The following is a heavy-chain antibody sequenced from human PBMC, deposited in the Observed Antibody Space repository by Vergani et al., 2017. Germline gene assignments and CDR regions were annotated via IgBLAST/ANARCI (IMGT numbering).Heavy chain of an antibody. CDR1: GFTFSSYA. D-gene: IGHD3-10*01. Sequence: EVQLVESGGGVVRPGGSLRLSCAASGFTFSSYAMSWVRQAPGKGLEWVSAISGSGGSTYYADSVKGRFTISRDNSKNTLYLQMNSLRAEDTAVYYCAKGALWFGERYPPPDYWGQGTLVTVSS. CDR3: AKGALWFGERYPPPDY. J-gene: IGHJ4*02. V-gene: IGHV3-23*04. CDR2: ISGSGGST.